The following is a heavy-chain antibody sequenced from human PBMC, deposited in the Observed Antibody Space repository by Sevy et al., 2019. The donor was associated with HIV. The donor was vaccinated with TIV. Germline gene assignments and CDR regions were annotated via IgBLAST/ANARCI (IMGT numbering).Heavy chain of an antibody. CDR2: IYYTGST. J-gene: IGHJ6*02. Sequence: SETLSLTCTVSGGSIGSSSDYWGWVRQPPGKGLEYIGSIYYTGSTSYNPSLKSRVTISVDRSKNQISLKLTSVTAADTALYFCARPDSLHHYAMDVWGQGTTVTVSS. CDR1: GGSIGSSSDY. CDR3: ARPDSLHHYAMDV. D-gene: IGHD3-16*01. V-gene: IGHV4-39*01.